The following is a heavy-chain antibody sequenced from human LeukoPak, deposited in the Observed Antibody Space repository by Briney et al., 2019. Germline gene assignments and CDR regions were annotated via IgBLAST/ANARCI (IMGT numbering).Heavy chain of an antibody. CDR2: IFPGDSDT. CDR3: ARHHCTSTSCYPYDYYAMEV. V-gene: IGHV5-51*01. CDR1: GYTFTSYW. D-gene: IGHD2-2*01. J-gene: IGHJ6*02. Sequence: PGESLKISCKGSGYTFTSYWIGWVRQMPAKGLEWMGIIFPGDSDTRYSPSFQGQVTISVDKSISTAYLQWSSLKASDTAIYYCARHHCTSTSCYPYDYYAMEVWGPGNKVTVSS.